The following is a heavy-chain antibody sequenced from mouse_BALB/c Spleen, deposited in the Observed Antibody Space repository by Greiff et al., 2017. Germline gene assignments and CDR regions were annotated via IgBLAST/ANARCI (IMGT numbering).Heavy chain of an antibody. CDR3: ARWDGYYDAMDY. CDR2: IYPGDGDT. V-gene: IGHV1-80*01. CDR1: GYAFSSYW. D-gene: IGHD2-3*01. J-gene: IGHJ4*01. Sequence: VQLQQSGAELVRPGSSVKISCKASGYAFSSYWMNWVKQRPGQGLEWIGQIYPGDGDTNYNGKFKGKATLTADKSSSTAYMQLSSLTSEDSAVYFCARWDGYYDAMDYWGQGTSVTVSS.